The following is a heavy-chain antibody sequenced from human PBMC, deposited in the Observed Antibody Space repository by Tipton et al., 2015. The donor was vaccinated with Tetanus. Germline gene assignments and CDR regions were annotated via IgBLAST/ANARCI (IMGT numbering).Heavy chain of an antibody. CDR3: ARGSGTLRRYFDL. Sequence: TLSLTCTVSGGPISSGDYQWNWVRQPPGKGLEWIGKIYYTGTTDYNPSLKSRLTISVDTSMDQFSLRLSSVAAADTAVYYCARGSGTLRRYFDLWGRGTPVTVSS. D-gene: IGHD1-14*01. CDR2: IYYTGTT. J-gene: IGHJ2*01. V-gene: IGHV4-30-4*01. CDR1: GGPISSGDYQ.